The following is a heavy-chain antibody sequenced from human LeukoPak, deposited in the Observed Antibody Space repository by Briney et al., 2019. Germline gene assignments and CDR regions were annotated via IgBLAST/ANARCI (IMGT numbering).Heavy chain of an antibody. CDR3: ARDNPPNYNILTGYYDALDI. Sequence: GGSLRLSCVASGFTFSNYWMGWVRQAPGKGLEWVANIKEDGSAKYYVDSVKGRFTISRDNADNSQYLQMNNLRAEDTAVYYCARDNPPNYNILTGYYDALDIWGQGTMVTVSS. CDR2: IKEDGSAK. V-gene: IGHV3-7*01. J-gene: IGHJ3*02. D-gene: IGHD3-9*01. CDR1: GFTFSNYW.